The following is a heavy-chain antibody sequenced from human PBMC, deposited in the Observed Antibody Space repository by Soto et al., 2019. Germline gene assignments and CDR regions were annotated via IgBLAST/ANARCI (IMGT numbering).Heavy chain of an antibody. CDR3: AKVAAGGSYYSGDY. CDR1: GFTFSSYG. CDR2: ISYDGSNK. D-gene: IGHD1-26*01. J-gene: IGHJ4*02. V-gene: IGHV3-30*18. Sequence: QVQLVESGGGVVQPGRSLRLSCAASGFTFSSYGMHWVRQAPGKGLEWVAVISYDGSNKYYADSVKGRFTISRDNSKNTQELQMNSLRAEDTAVYYCAKVAAGGSYYSGDYWGQGTLVTVSS.